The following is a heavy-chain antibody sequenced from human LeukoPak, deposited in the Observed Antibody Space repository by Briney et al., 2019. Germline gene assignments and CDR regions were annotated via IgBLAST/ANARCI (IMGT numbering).Heavy chain of an antibody. V-gene: IGHV4-34*01. Sequence: SETLSLTCAVYGGSFSGYYWSWIRQPPEKGLEWIGEINHSGSTNYNPSLKSRVTISVDTSKNQFSLKLSSVTAADTAVYYCAGAGYSYDPFDYWGQGTLVTVSS. J-gene: IGHJ4*02. CDR2: INHSGST. D-gene: IGHD5-18*01. CDR1: GGSFSGYY. CDR3: AGAGYSYDPFDY.